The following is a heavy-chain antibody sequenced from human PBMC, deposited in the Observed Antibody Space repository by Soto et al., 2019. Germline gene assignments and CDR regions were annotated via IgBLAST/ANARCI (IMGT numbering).Heavy chain of an antibody. V-gene: IGHV1-2*04. CDR2: INPDSGGT. CDR3: ARELDGIDV. Sequence: ASVKVSCKASGYTFTDYYIHWVRQAPGQGLEWMGWINPDSGGTNSAQNFQGWVTMARDTSISTAYMELSRLRSDDTAVYYCARELDGIDVWGQGTTVTVSS. J-gene: IGHJ6*02. CDR1: GYTFTDYY.